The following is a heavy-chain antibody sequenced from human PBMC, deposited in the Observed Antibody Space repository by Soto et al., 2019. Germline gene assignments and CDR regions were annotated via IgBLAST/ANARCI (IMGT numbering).Heavy chain of an antibody. V-gene: IGHV1-58*02. J-gene: IGHJ4*02. CDR1: GYTFTSSA. Sequence: SVKVSCKASGYTFTSSAMQWVRQARGQRLEWIGWIVVGSGNTNYAQKFQERVTITRDMSTSTAYMELSSLRSEDTAVYYCAASLEDIVVVVAASPPNYWGQGTLVTVSS. D-gene: IGHD2-15*01. CDR2: IVVGSGNT. CDR3: AASLEDIVVVVAASPPNY.